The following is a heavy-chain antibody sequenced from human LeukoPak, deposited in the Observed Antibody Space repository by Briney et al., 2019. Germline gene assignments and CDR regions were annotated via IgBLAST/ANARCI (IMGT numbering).Heavy chain of an antibody. CDR1: GGSFSGYY. CDR2: INHSGST. Sequence: SETLSLTCAVYGGSFSGYYWSWIRQPPRKGLEWIGEINHSGSTNYNPSLKSRVTISVDTSKNQFSLKLSSVTAADTAVYYCARETYSSGWPYFDYWGQGTLVTVSS. V-gene: IGHV4-34*01. D-gene: IGHD6-19*01. CDR3: ARETYSSGWPYFDY. J-gene: IGHJ4*02.